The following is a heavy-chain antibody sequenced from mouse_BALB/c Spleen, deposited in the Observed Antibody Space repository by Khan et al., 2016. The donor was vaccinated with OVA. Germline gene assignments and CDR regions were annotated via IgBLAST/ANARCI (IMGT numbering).Heavy chain of an antibody. V-gene: IGHV5-6*01. CDR2: INTGGAYN. J-gene: IGHJ3*01. Sequence: EVELVESGGDFVRPGGSLKLSCAASGFTFSTYGMSWVRQTPDKRLEWVATINTGGAYNYYPDTVKGRFTISRDNAKNTLYLQLSSLKSEDTAIYYGARLAYYYNSEGFAYWGRGTLVTVSA. D-gene: IGHD1-1*01. CDR1: GFTFSTYG. CDR3: ARLAYYYNSEGFAY.